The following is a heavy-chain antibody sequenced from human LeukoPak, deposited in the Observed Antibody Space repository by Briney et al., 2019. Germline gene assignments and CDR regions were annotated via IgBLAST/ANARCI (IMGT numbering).Heavy chain of an antibody. V-gene: IGHV3-21*03. D-gene: IGHD2-15*01. J-gene: IGHJ4*02. CDR1: GFTFSHYT. CDR3: AREPGYCSGTYCFTDS. CDR2: ISGGSSFT. Sequence: GGSLRLSYAASGFTFSHYTMAWLRQAPGKGLEWVSSISGGSSFTHYADSVKGRFTISRDNAKNSLYLQMNSLRDEDTAVYYCAREPGYCSGTYCFTDSWGQGTLVTVSS.